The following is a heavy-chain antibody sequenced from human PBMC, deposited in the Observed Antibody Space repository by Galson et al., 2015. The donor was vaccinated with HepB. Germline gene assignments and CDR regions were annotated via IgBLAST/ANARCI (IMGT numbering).Heavy chain of an antibody. D-gene: IGHD6-19*01. CDR1: GFTFSDYY. V-gene: IGHV3-11*01. CDR3: ARGGGKNLAGLFHYYYYGLDV. Sequence: SLRLSGAASGFTFSDYYMSWIRQAPGKGLEWLSYISSSGDTIYYADSVRGRFTISRDNANNSLYLQMNSLRAEDTAVYYCARGGGKNLAGLFHYYYYGLDVWGQGTTVTVSS. CDR2: ISSSGDTI. J-gene: IGHJ6*02.